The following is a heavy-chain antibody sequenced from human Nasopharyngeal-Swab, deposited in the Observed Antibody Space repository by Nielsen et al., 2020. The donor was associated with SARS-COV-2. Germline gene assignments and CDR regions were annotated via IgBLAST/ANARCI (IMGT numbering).Heavy chain of an antibody. CDR1: GGPFSGYY. CDR3: ARTPLGPYYYMDV. Sequence: SETLSLTCAVYGGPFSGYYWSWIRQPPGKGLEWIGEINHSGSTNYNPSLKSRVTISVDTSKNQFSLKLSSVTAADTAVYYCARTPLGPYYYMDVWGKGTTVTVSS. J-gene: IGHJ6*03. V-gene: IGHV4-34*01. D-gene: IGHD7-27*01. CDR2: INHSGST.